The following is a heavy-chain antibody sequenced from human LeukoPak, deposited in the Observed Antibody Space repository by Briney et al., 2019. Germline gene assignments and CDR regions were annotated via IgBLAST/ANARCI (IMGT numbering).Heavy chain of an antibody. Sequence: GGSLRLSCAASGFTFSSYSMNWVRQAPGKGLEWVSYISSSSTVYYADSVKGRFTISRDNAKNSLYLQMNSLRAEDTAVYYCARDSKYDFWSGYYYWGQGTLVTVSS. CDR2: ISSSSTV. CDR3: ARDSKYDFWSGYYY. CDR1: GFTFSSYS. J-gene: IGHJ4*02. V-gene: IGHV3-48*04. D-gene: IGHD3-3*01.